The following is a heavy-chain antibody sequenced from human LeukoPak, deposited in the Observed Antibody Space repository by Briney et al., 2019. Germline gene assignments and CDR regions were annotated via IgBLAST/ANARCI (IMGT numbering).Heavy chain of an antibody. Sequence: SQTLSLTCAISGDSVSSNSAAWNWIRQSPSRGLEWLGRTYYRSKWYNDYAVSVKSRITINPDTSKNQFSLQLNSVTPEDTAVYYRARRSVGPLSYGDYFDYRGQGTLVTVSS. CDR3: ARRSVGPLSYGDYFDY. V-gene: IGHV6-1*01. CDR1: GDSVSSNSAA. CDR2: TYYRSKWYN. D-gene: IGHD5-18*01. J-gene: IGHJ4*01.